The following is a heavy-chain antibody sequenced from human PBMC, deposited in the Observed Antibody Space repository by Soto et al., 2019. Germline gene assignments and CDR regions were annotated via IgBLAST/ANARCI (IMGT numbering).Heavy chain of an antibody. D-gene: IGHD1-26*01. Sequence: EVQLVETGGGLIQPGESLRLSCAASGFTVSNYYMNWVRLVPEKGLEWVSVIYSSGPTFYADSVRGRFTISRDNSKNTLYLQMNRLRVEDTAVYYCARAFGGSYDYWGQGTLVTVSS. CDR3: ARAFGGSYDY. CDR2: IYSSGPT. J-gene: IGHJ4*02. CDR1: GFTVSNYY. V-gene: IGHV3-53*02.